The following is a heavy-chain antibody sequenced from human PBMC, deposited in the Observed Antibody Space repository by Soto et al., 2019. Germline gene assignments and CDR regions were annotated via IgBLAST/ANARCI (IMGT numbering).Heavy chain of an antibody. CDR3: VKGATGGPRGYFDL. CDR1: GFTVSTYG. CDR2: ISRDGGTK. V-gene: IGHV3-30*18. D-gene: IGHD3-16*01. Sequence: QVQLVESGGGVVQPGRSLRLSCAVSGFTVSTYGMHWVRQAPGKGLEWVAVISRDGGTKYYADSVKGRFTISRDNSRNTLFLEMNSLRAEDTAVYYCVKGATGGPRGYFDLWGRGTLVTVSS. J-gene: IGHJ2*01.